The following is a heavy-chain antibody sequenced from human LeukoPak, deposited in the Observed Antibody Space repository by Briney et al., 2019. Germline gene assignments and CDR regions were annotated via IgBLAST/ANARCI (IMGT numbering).Heavy chain of an antibody. CDR3: ARGSSSWYETGPRNWFDP. CDR2: IYYSGGT. Sequence: SETLSLTCTVSGGSISSYYWSWIRQPPGKGLEWIGYIYYSGGTNYNPSLKSRVTISVDTSKNQFSLKLSSVTAADAAVYYCARGSSSWYETGPRNWFDPWGQGTLVTVSS. D-gene: IGHD6-13*01. J-gene: IGHJ5*02. CDR1: GGSISSYY. V-gene: IGHV4-59*01.